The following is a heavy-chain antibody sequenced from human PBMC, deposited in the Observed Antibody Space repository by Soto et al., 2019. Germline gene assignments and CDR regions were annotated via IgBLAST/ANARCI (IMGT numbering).Heavy chain of an antibody. CDR3: VGLVVLPTVWPLTDS. Sequence: QLQLQESGPGLVKPSETLSLTCTVSGGSISSDNDYWGWIRQPPGKGLEWMGNIYYSGSTYYNPTLKTRVTISVDTSKNQFSLKLSSVTAADTAVYYCVGLVVLPTVWPLTDSWGQGTLVTVSS. V-gene: IGHV4-39*01. CDR2: IYYSGST. CDR1: GGSISSDNDY. J-gene: IGHJ4*02. D-gene: IGHD2-21*01.